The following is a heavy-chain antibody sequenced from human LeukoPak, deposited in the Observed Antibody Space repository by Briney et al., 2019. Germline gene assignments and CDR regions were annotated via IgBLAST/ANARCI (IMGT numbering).Heavy chain of an antibody. D-gene: IGHD5-24*01. Sequence: PGGSLRLSCAASGFTFSSYWMHWVRQAPGKGLVWVLRISSDGSSTTYADSAKGRFTISRDNAKNTLYLQMNSLRADDTAVYYCARAGVGDGYSFDYWGQGTLVTVSS. CDR3: ARAGVGDGYSFDY. CDR1: GFTFSSYW. V-gene: IGHV3-74*01. J-gene: IGHJ4*02. CDR2: ISSDGSST.